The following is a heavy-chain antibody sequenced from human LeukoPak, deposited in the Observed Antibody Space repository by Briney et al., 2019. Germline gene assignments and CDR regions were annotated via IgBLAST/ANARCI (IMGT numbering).Heavy chain of an antibody. Sequence: GGSLRLSCAASGFTFSSSAMSWVRQVPGKGLEWVSGISASGGSTYYADSVRGRFTISRDNSKNTLYVQMNSLRDEDTAVYYCTKGQRWESPHYLDSWGQGTLVTVSS. J-gene: IGHJ4*02. D-gene: IGHD1-26*01. CDR3: TKGQRWESPHYLDS. V-gene: IGHV3-23*01. CDR1: GFTFSSSA. CDR2: ISASGGST.